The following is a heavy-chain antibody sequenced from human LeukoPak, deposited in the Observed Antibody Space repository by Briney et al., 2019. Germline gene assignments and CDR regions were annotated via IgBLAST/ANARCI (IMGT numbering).Heavy chain of an antibody. D-gene: IGHD3-22*01. CDR1: GGSISSSNW. J-gene: IGHJ4*02. CDR3: AMARYDSSGTLFDY. V-gene: IGHV4-4*02. CDR2: IYHSGST. Sequence: PSETLSLTCAVSGGSISSSNWWSWVRQPPGKGLEWIGEIYHSGSTNYNPSLKSRVTISVDTSKNQFSLKLSSVTAADTAVYYCAMARYDSSGTLFDYWGQGTLVTVSS.